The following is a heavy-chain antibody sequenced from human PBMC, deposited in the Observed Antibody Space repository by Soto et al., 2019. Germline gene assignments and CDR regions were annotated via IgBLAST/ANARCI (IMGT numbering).Heavy chain of an antibody. D-gene: IGHD6-19*01. Sequence: SETLSLTCTVSCGSISSSIYYWGWIRQPPGKGLDWIGSIYYSGSTYYNPSLKSRVTISVDTSKNQFSLKLSSVTAADTAVYYCARHSSAYIYYYYGMDVWGQGNTVTVSS. J-gene: IGHJ6*02. CDR2: IYYSGST. V-gene: IGHV4-39*01. CDR1: CGSISSSIYY. CDR3: ARHSSAYIYYYYGMDV.